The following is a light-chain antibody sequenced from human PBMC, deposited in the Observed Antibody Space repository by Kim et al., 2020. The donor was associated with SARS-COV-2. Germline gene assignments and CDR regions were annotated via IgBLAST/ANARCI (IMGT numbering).Light chain of an antibody. V-gene: IGLV3-19*01. CDR2: GKN. CDR3: NSRDSSGNHLV. CDR1: SLRSYY. J-gene: IGLJ2*01. Sequence: ALGQTVRITCPGDSLRSYYASWYQQKPGQDPVLVIYGKNNRPSGIPDRFSGSSSVNPASLTITGAQAEDEADYYCNSRDSSGNHLVFGGGTQLTVL.